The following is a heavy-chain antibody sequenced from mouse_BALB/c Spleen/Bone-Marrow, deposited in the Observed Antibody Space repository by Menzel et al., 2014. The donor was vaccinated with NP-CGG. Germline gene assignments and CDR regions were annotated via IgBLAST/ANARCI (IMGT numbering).Heavy chain of an antibody. J-gene: IGHJ4*01. Sequence: QVQLQQSGPELVKPGASVRIPCRASGYTFTSYYVHWVRQRPGQGLEWIWWIYPGDFNTKYNEKFKGKATLTADKSSSTASMQVSSLTSEDSAVYFCARKSQRAYDSMNYWGQGTSVTVSS. CDR3: ARKSQRAYDSMNY. D-gene: IGHD2-4*01. V-gene: IGHV1S56*01. CDR2: IYPGDFNT. CDR1: GYTFTSYY.